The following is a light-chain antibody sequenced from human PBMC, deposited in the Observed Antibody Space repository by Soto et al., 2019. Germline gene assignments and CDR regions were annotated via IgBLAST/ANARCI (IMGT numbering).Light chain of an antibody. J-gene: IGKJ1*01. CDR2: GAT. V-gene: IGKV3-20*01. CDR1: QSVSSNL. Sequence: EIVSTQSPVTLSLSPGERATLSCRASQSVSSNLLAWYQQKPGQAPRLLIYGATNRATGIPDRFSGSGSGTDFTLTISRLEPEDFAVYYCQQYGSSPRTFGQGTKVDIK. CDR3: QQYGSSPRT.